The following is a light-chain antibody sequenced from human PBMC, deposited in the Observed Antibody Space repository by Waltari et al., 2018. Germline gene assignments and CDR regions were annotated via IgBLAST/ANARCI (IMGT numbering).Light chain of an antibody. CDR2: DVS. Sequence: SALTQPASVSGSPGQSITISCTGTSRDVGAYNYVSWYRQHPGTAPKLLIFDVSHRPSGVSNRFSGSKSGNTASLTISGLQAEDEADYYCSSYTTSSTVVFGGGTKLTVL. CDR1: SRDVGAYNY. J-gene: IGLJ2*01. V-gene: IGLV2-14*03. CDR3: SSYTTSSTVV.